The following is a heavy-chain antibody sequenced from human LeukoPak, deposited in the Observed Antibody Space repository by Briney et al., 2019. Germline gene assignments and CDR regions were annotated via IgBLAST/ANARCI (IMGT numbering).Heavy chain of an antibody. V-gene: IGHV1-2*02. CDR1: GYTFTGYY. CDR2: INPNSGGT. Sequence: GASVKVSCKASGYTFTGYYMHWVRQAPGQGLEWMGWINPNSGGTNYAQKFQGRVTMTRDTSISTAYMELSRLRSDDTAAYYCAKSGSYSPLDVDYWGQGTLVTVSS. CDR3: AKSGSYSPLDVDY. D-gene: IGHD1-26*01. J-gene: IGHJ4*02.